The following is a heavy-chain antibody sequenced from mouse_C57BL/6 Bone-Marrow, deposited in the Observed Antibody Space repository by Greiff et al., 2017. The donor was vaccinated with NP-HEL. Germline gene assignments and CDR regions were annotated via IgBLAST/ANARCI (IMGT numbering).Heavy chain of an antibody. CDR3: TTDGSSSFDY. V-gene: IGHV14-1*01. J-gene: IGHJ2*01. Sequence: VHVKQSGAELVRPGASVKLSCTASGFNIKDYYMHWVKQRPEQGLEWIGRIDPEDGDTEYAPKFQGKATMTADTSSNTAYLQLSSLTSEDTAVYYCTTDGSSSFDYWGQGTTLTVSS. D-gene: IGHD1-1*01. CDR1: GFNIKDYY. CDR2: IDPEDGDT.